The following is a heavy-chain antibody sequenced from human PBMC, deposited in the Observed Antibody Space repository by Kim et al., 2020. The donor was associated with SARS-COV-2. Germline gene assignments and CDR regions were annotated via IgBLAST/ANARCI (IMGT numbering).Heavy chain of an antibody. CDR3: ATVTMVQGVIHDAFDI. Sequence: ASVKVSCKVSGYTLTELSMHWVRQAPGKGLEWMGGFDPEDGETIYAQKFQGRVTMTEDTSTDTAYMELSSLRSEDTAVYYCATVTMVQGVIHDAFDIWGQGTMVTVSS. CDR1: GYTLTELS. D-gene: IGHD3-10*01. CDR2: FDPEDGET. J-gene: IGHJ3*02. V-gene: IGHV1-24*01.